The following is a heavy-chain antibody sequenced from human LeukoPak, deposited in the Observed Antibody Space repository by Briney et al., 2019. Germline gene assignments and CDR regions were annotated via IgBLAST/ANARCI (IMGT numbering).Heavy chain of an antibody. CDR2: IYPGDSDT. CDR3: ARRSYYDFWSGYYPDAFDI. D-gene: IGHD3-3*01. Sequence: WIRQHPGKGLEWMGIIYPGDSDTRYSPSFQGQVTISADKSISTAYLQWSSLKASDTAMYYCARRSYYDFWSGYYPDAFDIWGQGTMVTVSS. V-gene: IGHV5-51*01. J-gene: IGHJ3*02.